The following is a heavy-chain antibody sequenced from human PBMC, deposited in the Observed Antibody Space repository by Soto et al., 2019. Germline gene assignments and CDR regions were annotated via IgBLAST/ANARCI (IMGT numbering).Heavy chain of an antibody. CDR3: ARVCQEYYYGFDD. V-gene: IGHV3-11*01. Sequence: PVGALRVSCATAGFTCNDYYTTWIRQAPGKGLEWVSYMSSRCYDIYYEDSVKGRFAISRDNAMDSLYLQMNSLRVEDTAVYCCARVCQEYYYGFDDWGQVTTVTVSS. CDR2: MSSRCYDI. CDR1: GFTCNDYY. J-gene: IGHJ6*02.